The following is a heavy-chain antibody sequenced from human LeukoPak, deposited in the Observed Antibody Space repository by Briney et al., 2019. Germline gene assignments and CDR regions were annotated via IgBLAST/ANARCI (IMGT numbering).Heavy chain of an antibody. J-gene: IGHJ6*03. CDR1: GFTVSSNY. D-gene: IGHD6-19*01. V-gene: IGHV3-30*03. Sequence: GGSLRLSCAASGFTVSSNYMTWVRQAPGKGLEWVAVISYDGSNKYYADSVKGRFTISRDNSKNSLYLQMNSLRAEDTAVYYCAREPGSGWLNYYYYMDVWGKGTTVTISS. CDR2: ISYDGSNK. CDR3: AREPGSGWLNYYYYMDV.